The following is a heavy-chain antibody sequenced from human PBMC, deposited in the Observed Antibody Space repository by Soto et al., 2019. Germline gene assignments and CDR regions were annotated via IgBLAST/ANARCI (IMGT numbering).Heavy chain of an antibody. Sequence: GGSLRLFCAASGFTFSSYDMHWVRQATGKGLEWVSAIGTAGDTYYPGSVKGRFTISRENAKNSLYLQMNSLRAGDTAVYYCARVGDSGSYGYWGQGTLVTVSS. CDR3: ARVGDSGSYGY. D-gene: IGHD3-10*01. J-gene: IGHJ4*02. CDR1: GFTFSSYD. V-gene: IGHV3-13*01. CDR2: IGTAGDT.